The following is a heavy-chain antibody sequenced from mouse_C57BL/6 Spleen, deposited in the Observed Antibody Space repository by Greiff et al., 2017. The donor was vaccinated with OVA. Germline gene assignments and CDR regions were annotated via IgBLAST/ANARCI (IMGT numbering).Heavy chain of an antibody. Sequence: VQLKESGGGLVKPGGSLKLSCAASGFTFSDYGMHWVRQAPEKGLEWVAYISSGSSTIYYADTVKGRFTISRDNAKNTLFLQMTSLRSEDTAMYYCAREGGNYPFFAYWGQGTLVTVSA. CDR2: ISSGSSTI. J-gene: IGHJ3*01. V-gene: IGHV5-17*01. CDR1: GFTFSDYG. D-gene: IGHD2-1*01. CDR3: AREGGNYPFFAY.